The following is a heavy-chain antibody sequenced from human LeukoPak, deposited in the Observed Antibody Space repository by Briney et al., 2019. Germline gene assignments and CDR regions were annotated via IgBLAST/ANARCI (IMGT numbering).Heavy chain of an antibody. CDR1: GGSISSYY. J-gene: IGHJ3*02. CDR2: IYTSGST. CDR3: ARLSPSYYDDSSGFNI. Sequence: SETLPLTCTVSGGSISSYYWSWIRQPPGKGLEWIGYIYTSGSTNYKPSVKGQVTISVDTAKNQLPLKLSCVPAADTAVYYCARLSPSYYDDSSGFNIWGQGTMVTVSS. V-gene: IGHV4-4*08. D-gene: IGHD3-22*01.